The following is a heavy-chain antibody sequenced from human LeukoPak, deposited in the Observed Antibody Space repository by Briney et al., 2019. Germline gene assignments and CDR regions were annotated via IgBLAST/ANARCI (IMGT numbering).Heavy chain of an antibody. Sequence: GGSLRLSCAASGFTFSSYAMHWVRQAPGKGLEWVAVISYDGSNKYYADSVKGRFTISRDNSKNTLYLQMNSLRAEDTAVYYCARETTSSSWYDFDYWGQGTLVTVSS. D-gene: IGHD6-13*01. CDR1: GFTFSSYA. V-gene: IGHV3-30*04. CDR3: ARETTSSSWYDFDY. J-gene: IGHJ4*02. CDR2: ISYDGSNK.